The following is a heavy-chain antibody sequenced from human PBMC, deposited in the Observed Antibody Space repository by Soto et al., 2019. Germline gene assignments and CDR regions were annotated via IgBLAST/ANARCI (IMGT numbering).Heavy chain of an antibody. CDR2: IIPIFGTA. CDR1: GGTFSSYA. CDR3: ARDYDSSGLPGP. Sequence: KVSCKASGGTFSSYAISWVRQAPGQGLEWMGGIIPIFGTANYAQKFQGRVTITADESTSTAYMELSSLRSEDTAVYYCARDYDSSGLPGPWGQGTLVTVSS. V-gene: IGHV1-69*01. D-gene: IGHD3-22*01. J-gene: IGHJ5*02.